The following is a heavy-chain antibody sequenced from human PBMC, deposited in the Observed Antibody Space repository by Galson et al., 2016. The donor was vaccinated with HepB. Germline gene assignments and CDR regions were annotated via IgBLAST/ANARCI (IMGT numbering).Heavy chain of an antibody. J-gene: IGHJ4*02. CDR3: ACHSVTRRHFDC. CDR2: ISNSGST. Sequence: TLSLTCTVSSGSISSGDFDWNWIRQHPGKGLEWIGSISNSGSTYYSPSLKSRVIVSLDTSKTQFSLRLSSVTAADTAVYYCACHSVTRRHFDCWGQGTLVTVSS. CDR1: SGSISSGDFD. D-gene: IGHD4-17*01. V-gene: IGHV4-31*03.